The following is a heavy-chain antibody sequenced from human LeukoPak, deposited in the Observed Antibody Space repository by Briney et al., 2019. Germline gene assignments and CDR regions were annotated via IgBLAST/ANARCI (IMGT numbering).Heavy chain of an antibody. J-gene: IGHJ5*02. CDR1: GGSFSGYY. D-gene: IGHD6-13*01. Sequence: PSETLSLTCAVYGGSFSGYYWSWIRQPPGKGLEWIREINHSGSTNYNPSLKSRVTISVATSKNQFSLKLSSVTAADTAVYYGARRGARYSSSWYHWGQGTLVTVSS. CDR2: INHSGST. CDR3: ARRGARYSSSWYH. V-gene: IGHV4-34*01.